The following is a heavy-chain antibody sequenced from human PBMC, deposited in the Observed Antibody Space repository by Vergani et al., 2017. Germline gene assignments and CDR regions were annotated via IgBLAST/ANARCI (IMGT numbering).Heavy chain of an antibody. CDR1: GGTFSSYA. J-gene: IGHJ4*02. CDR2: IIPILGIA. D-gene: IGHD6-13*01. CDR3: AREEAAAGTXGDY. V-gene: IGHV1-69*04. Sequence: QVQLVQSGAEVKKPGSSVKVSCKASGGTFSSYAISWVRQAPGQGLEWMGRIIPILGIANYAQKFQGRVTITADKSTSTAYMELSSLRSEDTAVYYCAREEAAAGTXGDYWGQGTLVTVSS.